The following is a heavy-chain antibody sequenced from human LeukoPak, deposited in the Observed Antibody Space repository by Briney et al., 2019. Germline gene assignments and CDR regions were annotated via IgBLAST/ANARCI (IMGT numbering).Heavy chain of an antibody. J-gene: IGHJ4*02. D-gene: IGHD2-2*01. Sequence: GGSLRLSCAAYGFMFSIIVIHWVRQAPGKGLEWVSGTSGNGVSTYYADSVKGRFAISRDNSKNTLYLQMSSLRAEDTAVYYCAKLPYCSSTNCIDYWGQGTLVTVSS. CDR1: GFMFSIIV. CDR2: TSGNGVST. CDR3: AKLPYCSSTNCIDY. V-gene: IGHV3-23*01.